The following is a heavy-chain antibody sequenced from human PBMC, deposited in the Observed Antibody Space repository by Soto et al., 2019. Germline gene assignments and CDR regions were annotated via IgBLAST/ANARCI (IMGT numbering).Heavy chain of an antibody. V-gene: IGHV3-33*01. CDR3: VRGGKTAGAFDI. CDR2: IWNDGDRK. J-gene: IGHJ3*02. D-gene: IGHD3-16*01. CDR1: GFTFSNYG. Sequence: QVQLVESGGGVVQPGRSLRLSCAASGFTFSNYGMHWVRQAPGKGLEWVAVIWNDGDRKYYEDSVEGRFTISRDNSENTLFLQMNSLIAEDSAVYYCVRGGKTAGAFDIWGQGTMVTVSS.